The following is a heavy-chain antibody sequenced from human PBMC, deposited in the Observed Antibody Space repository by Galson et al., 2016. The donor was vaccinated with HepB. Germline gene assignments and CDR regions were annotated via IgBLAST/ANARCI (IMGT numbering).Heavy chain of an antibody. Sequence: SETLSLTCTVSGGSISSSSFYWGWIRQPPGKGLEWLGSVHYSGSYSNNPPLRRRLTISVSVDTSKNQFSLKLNSVTAADTAEYYCARQRGTTGNTWYFDLWGRGTLVTVSS. J-gene: IGHJ2*01. CDR1: GGSISSSSFY. V-gene: IGHV4-39*01. CDR2: VHYSGSY. CDR3: ARQRGTTGNTWYFDL. D-gene: IGHD3-16*01.